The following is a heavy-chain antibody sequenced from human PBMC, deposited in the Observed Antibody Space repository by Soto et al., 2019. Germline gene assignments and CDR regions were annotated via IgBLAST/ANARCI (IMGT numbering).Heavy chain of an antibody. D-gene: IGHD3-9*01. J-gene: IGHJ6*02. V-gene: IGHV1-69*02. CDR3: ASPDILTGYSSYCYYGMDV. CDR2: IIPILGIA. CDR1: GGTFSSYT. Sequence: QVQLVQSGAEVKKPGSSVKVSCKASGGTFSSYTISWVRQAPGQGLEWMGRIIPILGIANYAQKIQGRVTITADKSTSTACMELRRLRSEETAVYYGASPDILTGYSSYCYYGMDVWGQGTTVTVSS.